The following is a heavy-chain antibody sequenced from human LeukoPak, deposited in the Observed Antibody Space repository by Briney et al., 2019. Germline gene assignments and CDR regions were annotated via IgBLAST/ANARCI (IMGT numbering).Heavy chain of an antibody. CDR1: GYSTSSGYY. J-gene: IGHJ4*01. D-gene: IGHD2-2*01. CDR2: IYHSGST. CDR3: AKRRYCNSFSCHDFDY. Sequence: SETLSLTCAVSGYSTSSGYYWGWIRQPPGKGLEWIGSIYHSGSTYYNPSLKSRVTMSGDTSKNQLSLRLTSVTAADTAVYYCAKRRYCNSFSCHDFDYWGHGTLVTVSS. V-gene: IGHV4-38-2*01.